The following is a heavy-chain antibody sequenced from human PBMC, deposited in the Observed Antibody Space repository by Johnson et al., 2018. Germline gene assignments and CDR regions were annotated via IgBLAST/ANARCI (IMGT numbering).Heavy chain of an antibody. CDR3: ARGNWNDGTVPDY. CDR1: GGSINNYY. Sequence: QVQLQESGPGLVKPSETLSLTCTVSGVSGGSINNYYWSWIRQPPGKGLEWIGYIFYSGTTNYNPSLKSRVTISVDTSKNQCSLRLSSVTAADTAIYYCARGNWNDGTVPDYWGQGTLVTVSS. V-gene: IGHV4-59*01. D-gene: IGHD1-1*01. CDR2: IFYSGTT. J-gene: IGHJ4*02.